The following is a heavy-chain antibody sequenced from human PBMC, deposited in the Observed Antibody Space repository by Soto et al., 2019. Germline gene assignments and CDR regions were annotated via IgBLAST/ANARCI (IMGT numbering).Heavy chain of an antibody. CDR1: GYTFTSYA. V-gene: IGHV1-3*01. D-gene: IGHD6-6*01. CDR2: INAGNGNT. Sequence: ASVKVSCKASGYTFTSYAMHWVRQAPGQRLEWMGWINAGNGNTKYSQKFQGRVTITRDTSASTAYMELSSLRSEDTAVYYCARDLTESQYSSSSSGMDVWGQGTTVTVSS. J-gene: IGHJ6*02. CDR3: ARDLTESQYSSSSSGMDV.